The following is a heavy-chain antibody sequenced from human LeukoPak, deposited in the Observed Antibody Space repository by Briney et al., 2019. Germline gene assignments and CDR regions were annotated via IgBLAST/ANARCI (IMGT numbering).Heavy chain of an antibody. J-gene: IGHJ4*02. V-gene: IGHV3-33*01. Sequence: PGGSLILSCAASGFTFSSYGMHWVRQAPGKGLEGVAVIWYDGSNKYYPDSVKGRFTISRDNSNNTLYLQMNSLRAEDTAVYYCAMIVVVITPSEDYWGQGTLVTVSS. CDR1: GFTFSSYG. CDR2: IWYDGSNK. D-gene: IGHD3-22*01. CDR3: AMIVVVITPSEDY.